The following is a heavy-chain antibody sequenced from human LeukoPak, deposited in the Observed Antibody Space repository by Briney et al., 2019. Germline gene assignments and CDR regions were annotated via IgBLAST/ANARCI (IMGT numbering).Heavy chain of an antibody. J-gene: IGHJ6*03. CDR1: GYTFTSYD. Sequence: GASVKVSCKASGYTFTSYDINWVRQATGQGLEWMGWMNPNSGNTGYAQKFQGRVTMTRNTSISTAYMELSSLRSEDTAVYYCARGQKWQLLHYHYYYMDVWGKGTTVTVSS. CDR3: ARGQKWQLLHYHYYYMDV. CDR2: MNPNSGNT. V-gene: IGHV1-8*01. D-gene: IGHD2-15*01.